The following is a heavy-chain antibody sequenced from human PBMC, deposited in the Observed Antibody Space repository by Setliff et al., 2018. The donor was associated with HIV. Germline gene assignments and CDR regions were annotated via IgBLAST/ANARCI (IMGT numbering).Heavy chain of an antibody. Sequence: SVKVSCKASGGTFSSYAISWVRQAPGQGLEWMGGIIPILGIANYAQKFQGRVTMTTDTSTSTAYMELRSLRSDDTAAYYCARESGGVVIKGAYYYYMDVWGKGTTVAVSS. V-gene: IGHV1-69*10. D-gene: IGHD3-3*01. CDR1: GGTFSSYA. J-gene: IGHJ6*03. CDR3: ARESGGVVIKGAYYYYMDV. CDR2: IIPILGIA.